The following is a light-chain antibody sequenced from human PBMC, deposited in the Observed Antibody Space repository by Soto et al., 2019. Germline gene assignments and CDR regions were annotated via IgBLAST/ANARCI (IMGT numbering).Light chain of an antibody. J-gene: IGLJ1*01. Sequence: QSALTQAAAVSGCPGQSITISYTGTSSDVGGYNYVSWYQQHPGKAPKLMIYAVSNRPSGVSNRFSGSKSGNTATLTISGLQAEDEADYYCCSYTVSGTYVFGTGTKVT. CDR2: AVS. CDR3: CSYTVSGTYV. V-gene: IGLV2-14*01. CDR1: SSDVGGYNY.